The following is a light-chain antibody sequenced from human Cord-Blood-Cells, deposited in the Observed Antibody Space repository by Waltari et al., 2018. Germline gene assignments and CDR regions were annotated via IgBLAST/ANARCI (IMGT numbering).Light chain of an antibody. Sequence: QSALTQPRSVSGSPGQSVTISCTGTSSDVGGYNYFSWYQQHPGKARKLMIYDVSKGASGVPDPFSGSKSGNTASLTIYAHQAEDEADYYCWSFAGSFCVFGTGTKVTVL. CDR1: SSDVGGYNY. CDR3: WSFAGSFCV. J-gene: IGLJ1*01. CDR2: DVS. V-gene: IGLV2-11*01.